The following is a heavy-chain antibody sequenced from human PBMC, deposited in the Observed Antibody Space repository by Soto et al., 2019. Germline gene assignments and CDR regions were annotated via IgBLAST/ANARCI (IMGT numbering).Heavy chain of an antibody. D-gene: IGHD2-21*02. CDR2: ISGSGGFP. CDR3: AKDFFSSSSSDCLDH. V-gene: IGHV3-23*01. CDR1: GFTLTTFA. Sequence: GGSLRLSCAASGFTLTTFALNWVRQAPGKGLEWVSSISGSGGFPYYADSVKGRFTISRDVSRNTVYLQMNSLRPEDTAIYYCAKDFFSSSSSDCLDHWGQGTRVTVS. J-gene: IGHJ4*02.